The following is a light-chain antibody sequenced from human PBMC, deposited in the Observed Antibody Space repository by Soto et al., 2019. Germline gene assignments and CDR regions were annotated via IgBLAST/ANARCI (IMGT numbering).Light chain of an antibody. CDR2: DAS. J-gene: IGKJ4*02. Sequence: EIVLTQSPATLSLSPGERATLSCRAGQSVSTFLAWYQQKPGQAPRRLIYDASKRATGIPTRFSGSGSGTDFTLTISSLEPEDFAVYYCQQRSNWPLSFGGGTKVEIK. V-gene: IGKV3-11*01. CDR1: QSVSTF. CDR3: QQRSNWPLS.